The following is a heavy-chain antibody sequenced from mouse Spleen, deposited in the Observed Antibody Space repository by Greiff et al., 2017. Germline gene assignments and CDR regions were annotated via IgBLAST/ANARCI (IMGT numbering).Heavy chain of an antibody. D-gene: IGHD2-1*01. CDR2: IWGDGST. CDR1: GFSFTSYG. J-gene: IGHJ1*01. V-gene: IGHV2-3*01. Sequence: QVQLKESGPGLVAPSQSLSITCTVSGFSFTSYGVSWVRQPPGKGLEWLGVIWGDGSTNYPSALISSLSISKDNSKSQVFLKLNRLQTDDTATYYCAKEGDYYGNYRYFDVWGAGTTVTVSS. CDR3: AKEGDYYGNYRYFDV.